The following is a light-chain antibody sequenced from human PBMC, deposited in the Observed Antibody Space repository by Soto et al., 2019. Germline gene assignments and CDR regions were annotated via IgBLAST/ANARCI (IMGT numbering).Light chain of an antibody. Sequence: SYELTQAPSMSVAPGQTARITCGGNNIGSKSVHWYQQRPGQAPVVVIYDDTDRPSGIPERFCGSNSGNTATLTISGVEAGDEADYYCQVRETNTDHVVFGGGTKLTVL. CDR1: NIGSKS. J-gene: IGLJ3*02. CDR2: DDT. CDR3: QVRETNTDHVV. V-gene: IGLV3-21*02.